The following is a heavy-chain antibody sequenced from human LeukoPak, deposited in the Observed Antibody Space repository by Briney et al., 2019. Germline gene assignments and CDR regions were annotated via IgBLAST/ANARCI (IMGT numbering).Heavy chain of an antibody. CDR2: IYYSGST. D-gene: IGHD3-10*01. J-gene: IGHJ4*02. Sequence: SETLSLTCTVSGGSISSDYWSWIRQPPGKGLEWIGFIYYSGSTTYSPSLKSRVAISIDTSRKQFSLELTSVTTADTAVYYCARETRGVPGYWGQGTLVTVSS. CDR3: ARETRGVPGY. CDR1: GGSISSDY. V-gene: IGHV4-59*01.